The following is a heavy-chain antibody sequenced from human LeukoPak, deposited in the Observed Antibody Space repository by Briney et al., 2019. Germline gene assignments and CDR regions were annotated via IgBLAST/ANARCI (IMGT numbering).Heavy chain of an antibody. CDR1: GFTFSSYA. D-gene: IGHD3-22*01. V-gene: IGHV3-23*01. J-gene: IGHJ4*02. CDR2: LRGSGGST. Sequence: PGGSLRLSCAASGFTFSSYAMSWAPQAPGRGREGVSALRGSGGSTYYADSVKGRFTISRDNSKNTLYLQMNSLKTEDTAVYYCTTSPYYYDSSGSNVDYWGQGTLVTVSS. CDR3: TTSPYYYDSSGSNVDY.